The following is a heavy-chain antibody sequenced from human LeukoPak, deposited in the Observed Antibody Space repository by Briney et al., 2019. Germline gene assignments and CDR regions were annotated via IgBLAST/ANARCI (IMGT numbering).Heavy chain of an antibody. Sequence: SQTLSLTCNVSGGSISSGDYYWSWIRQPPGKDLEWIGYIYYSGSTYYNPSLKSRVTISVDTSKNQFSLKLSSVTAADTAVYYCARAGGYDPTYFDYWGQGTLVTVSS. CDR1: GGSISSGDYY. CDR3: ARAGGYDPTYFDY. J-gene: IGHJ4*02. D-gene: IGHD5-12*01. CDR2: IYYSGST. V-gene: IGHV4-30-4*01.